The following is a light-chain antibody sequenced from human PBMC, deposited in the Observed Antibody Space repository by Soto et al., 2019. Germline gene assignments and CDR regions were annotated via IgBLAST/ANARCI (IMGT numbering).Light chain of an antibody. CDR2: DTS. CDR1: QGIGST. CDR3: QQYGSSPRYT. J-gene: IGKJ2*01. V-gene: IGKV3-20*01. Sequence: EIIMTQSPATLSVSPGEGATLSCRASQGIGSTLAWYQHKPGQTPRLLIYDTSTRATGVPARFSGSGSGTDFTLTISRLEPGDFAVYYCQQYGSSPRYTFGQGTKVDIK.